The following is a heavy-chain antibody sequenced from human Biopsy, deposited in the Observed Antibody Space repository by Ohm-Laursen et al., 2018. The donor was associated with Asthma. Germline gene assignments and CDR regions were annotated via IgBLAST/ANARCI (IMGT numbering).Heavy chain of an antibody. V-gene: IGHV1-46*01. CDR3: ARRGITGTTLDY. D-gene: IGHD1-7*01. Sequence: GASVKVSCKASGYTFTSYYMHWVRQAPGQGLEWMGIINPSGGSTSYAQKFQGRVTMTRDTSTSTVYMELSSLRSGDTAVYYCARRGITGTTLDYWGQGTLVTVSS. CDR2: INPSGGST. J-gene: IGHJ4*02. CDR1: GYTFTSYY.